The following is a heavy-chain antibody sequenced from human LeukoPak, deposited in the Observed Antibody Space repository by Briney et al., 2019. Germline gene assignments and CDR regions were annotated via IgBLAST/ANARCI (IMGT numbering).Heavy chain of an antibody. CDR1: GFTFSSYS. Sequence: GSLRLSCAASGFTFSSYSMNWVRQAPGKGLEWVSSISSSSSYIYYADSVKGRFTISRDNAKNSLYLQMNSLRAEDTAVYYCAREFSRYPDYGDYWGQGTLVTVSS. CDR3: AREFSRYPDYGDY. CDR2: ISSSSSYI. V-gene: IGHV3-21*01. D-gene: IGHD1-14*01. J-gene: IGHJ4*02.